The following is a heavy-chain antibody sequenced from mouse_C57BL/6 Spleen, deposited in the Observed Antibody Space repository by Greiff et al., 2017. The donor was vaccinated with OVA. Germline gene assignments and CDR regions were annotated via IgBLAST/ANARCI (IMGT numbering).Heavy chain of an antibody. CDR1: GYTFTSYW. CDR3: ARTGTGYFDV. D-gene: IGHD4-1*01. Sequence: QVQLQQPGAELVKPGASVKLSCKASGYTFTSYWMQWVKQRPGQGLEWIGEIDPSDSYTNYNQKFKGKATLPVDTSSSTAYMQLSSLTSEDSAVDYCARTGTGYFDVWGTGTTVTVSS. V-gene: IGHV1-50*01. J-gene: IGHJ1*03. CDR2: IDPSDSYT.